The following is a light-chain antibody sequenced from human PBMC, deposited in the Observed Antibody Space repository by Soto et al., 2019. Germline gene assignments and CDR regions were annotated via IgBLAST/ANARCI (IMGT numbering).Light chain of an antibody. CDR2: DAS. CDR1: QGISNF. V-gene: IGKV1-33*01. CDR3: QQYDSLPIT. Sequence: IQLTQSPSSLSASVGDRVTITCRASQGISNFLAWYQQKPGKAPKVLIYDASRLETGVPSRFSGSGSGTHFSLAISSLQPEDIATYYCQQYDSLPITFGQGTRMEIK. J-gene: IGKJ5*01.